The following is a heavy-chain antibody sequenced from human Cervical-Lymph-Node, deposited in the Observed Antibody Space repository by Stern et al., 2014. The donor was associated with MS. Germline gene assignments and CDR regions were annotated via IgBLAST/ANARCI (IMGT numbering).Heavy chain of an antibody. CDR1: GFTFSSYG. V-gene: IGHV3-30*18. J-gene: IGHJ4*02. CDR2: ISYDGSSK. CDR3: AKSRSQWELPPDY. Sequence: QVQLVQSGGGVVQPGRSLRLSCAASGFTFSSYGMYWVRHAPGKGLVWVAVISYDGSSKYYADSVKGRFTISRDNSKNTLYVQMNSLRAEDTAVYYCAKSRSQWELPPDYWGQGTLVTVSS. D-gene: IGHD1-26*01.